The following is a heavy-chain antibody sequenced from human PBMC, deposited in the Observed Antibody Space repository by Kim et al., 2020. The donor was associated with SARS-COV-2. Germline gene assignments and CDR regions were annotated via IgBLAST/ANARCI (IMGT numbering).Heavy chain of an antibody. CDR2: INPNSGGT. D-gene: IGHD2-15*01. J-gene: IGHJ3*02. CDR3: ARPLCSGGSCYHYDAFDI. V-gene: IGHV1-2*06. Sequence: ASVKVSCKASGYTFTGYYMHWVRQAPGQGLEWMGRINPNSGGTNYAQKFQGRVTMTRDTSISTAYMELSRLRSDDTAVYYCARPLCSGGSCYHYDAFDIWGQGTMVTVSS. CDR1: GYTFTGYY.